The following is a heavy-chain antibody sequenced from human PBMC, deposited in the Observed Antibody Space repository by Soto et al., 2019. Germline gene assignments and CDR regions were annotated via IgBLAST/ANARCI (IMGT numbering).Heavy chain of an antibody. V-gene: IGHV3-7*01. Sequence: GGSLRLSCAASGFTFSSYGMHWVRQAPGKGLEWVANIRHDGSKKYYVDSVKGRFTISRDNAKNSLYLQMNSLRAEDTAVYYCARDSSSYDYGDYFDYWGQGTLVTVS. CDR1: GFTFSSYG. CDR3: ARDSSSYDYGDYFDY. D-gene: IGHD4-17*01. CDR2: IRHDGSKK. J-gene: IGHJ4*02.